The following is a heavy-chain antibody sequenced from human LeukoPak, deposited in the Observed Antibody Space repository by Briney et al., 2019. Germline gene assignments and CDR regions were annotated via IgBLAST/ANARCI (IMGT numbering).Heavy chain of an antibody. V-gene: IGHV1-8*01. CDR2: MNPNSGNT. J-gene: IGHJ6*02. CDR3: ARAGSYGYSYYGMDV. D-gene: IGHD5-18*01. CDR1: GYTFTSYD. Sequence: GASVKVSCRASGYTFTSYDIDWVRQATGQGLEWMGWMNPNSGNTGYAQKFQGRVTMTRNTSISTAYMELSSLRSEDTAVYYCARAGSYGYSYYGMDVWGQGTTVTVSS.